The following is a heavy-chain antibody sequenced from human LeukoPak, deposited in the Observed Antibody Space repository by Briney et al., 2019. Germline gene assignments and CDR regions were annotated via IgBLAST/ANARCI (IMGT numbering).Heavy chain of an antibody. Sequence: ASVTVSFKASGYTFTSYDINWVRQAPGQGLEWMGWMNPNSGNTGYAQKFQGRVTMTRNTSISTAYMELSSLRSEDTAVYYCASARVEGEVGAFDYWGQGTLVTVSS. D-gene: IGHD1-26*01. CDR1: GYTFTSYD. CDR2: MNPNSGNT. V-gene: IGHV1-8*01. CDR3: ASARVEGEVGAFDY. J-gene: IGHJ4*02.